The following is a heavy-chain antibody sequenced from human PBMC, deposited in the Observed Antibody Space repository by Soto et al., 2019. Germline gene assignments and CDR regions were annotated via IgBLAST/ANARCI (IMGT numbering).Heavy chain of an antibody. V-gene: IGHV1-69*01. D-gene: IGHD1-26*01. CDR3: ARVQYSGTYLHAFDI. J-gene: IGHJ3*02. CDR1: GGIFSTYA. CDR2: IIPLFGTA. Sequence: QEQLVQSGAEVKKPGSSVKVSCRASGGIFSTYAINWVRQAPGQGLEGMGGIIPLFGTANYAQKLQGRVTISADESSHIAYMELSSLRSEDTAVYYCARVQYSGTYLHAFDIWGQGTRVTVSS.